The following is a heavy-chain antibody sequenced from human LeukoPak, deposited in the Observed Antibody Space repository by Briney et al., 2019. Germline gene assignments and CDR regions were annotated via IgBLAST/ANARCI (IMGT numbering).Heavy chain of an antibody. CDR3: ASVFYSSGLDGFDY. Sequence: SETLSLTCTVSGGSISSSRYYWGWIRQPPGKGLECIGTIYYSGSTYYNPSLKSRVTLSVDTSKNQCSLKLSSVTAADTAVYYCASVFYSSGLDGFDYWGQGTLVTVSS. CDR1: GGSISSSRYY. CDR2: IYYSGST. D-gene: IGHD6-19*01. J-gene: IGHJ4*02. V-gene: IGHV4-39*01.